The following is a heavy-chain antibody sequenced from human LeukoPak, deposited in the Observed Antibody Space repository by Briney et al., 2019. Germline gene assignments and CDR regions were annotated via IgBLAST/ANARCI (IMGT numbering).Heavy chain of an antibody. J-gene: IGHJ5*02. D-gene: IGHD6-13*01. CDR3: ARDSSSSSWPKWFDP. Sequence: SRVTISIDTSKNQFSLRLSSVTAADTAVYYCARDSSSSSWPKWFDPWGQGILVAVSS. V-gene: IGHV4-59*01.